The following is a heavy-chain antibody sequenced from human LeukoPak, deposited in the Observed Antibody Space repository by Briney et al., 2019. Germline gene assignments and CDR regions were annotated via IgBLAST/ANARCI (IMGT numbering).Heavy chain of an antibody. V-gene: IGHV3-30*16. J-gene: IGHJ4*02. Sequence: LSSAASLVTSNTYLVTTVGRSPSPQVECLTAISDDETYKFYAYSVKGRVTISRDNSKNTLYLQMNSLRVEDTAVYYCAKGGSSSWWIDYWGQGTLVTVSS. CDR2: ISDDETYK. CDR1: LVTSNTYL. CDR3: AKGGSSSWWIDY. D-gene: IGHD6-13*01.